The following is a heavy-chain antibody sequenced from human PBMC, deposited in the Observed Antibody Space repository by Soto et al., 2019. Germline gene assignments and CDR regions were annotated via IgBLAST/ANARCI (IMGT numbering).Heavy chain of an antibody. D-gene: IGHD2-15*01. J-gene: IGHJ4*02. CDR3: ARLCNSGSCYNDY. CDR2: INHSGST. V-gene: IGHV4-34*01. CDR1: GGSFSGYY. Sequence: QVQLQQWGAGLLKPSETLSLTCAVYGGSFSGYYWSWICQPPGEGLEWIGEINHSGSTNYNPSLKSRVTISIDTSKNQFSLKLSSVTATDTAVYYCARLCNSGSCYNDYWGQGTLVTVSS.